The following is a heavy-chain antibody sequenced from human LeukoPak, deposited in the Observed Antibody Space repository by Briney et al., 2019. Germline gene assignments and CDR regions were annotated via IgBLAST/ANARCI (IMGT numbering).Heavy chain of an antibody. CDR1: GFSFSNYW. J-gene: IGHJ4*02. CDR3: ARLGYSYGYAIDY. V-gene: IGHV3-7*01. D-gene: IGHD5-18*01. Sequence: GGSLRLSCTASGFSFSNYWMSWVRQAPGKGLEWVASIKQDESEKYYVDSVKGRFTISRDNAKNSLYLQMNSLRAEDTAVYYCARLGYSYGYAIDYWGQGTLVTVSS. CDR2: IKQDESEK.